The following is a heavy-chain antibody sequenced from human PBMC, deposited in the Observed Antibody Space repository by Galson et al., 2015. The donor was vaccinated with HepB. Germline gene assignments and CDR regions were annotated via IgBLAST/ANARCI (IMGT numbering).Heavy chain of an antibody. CDR3: VGFYDFWSGYYGVDT. CDR2: ISSDGKST. V-gene: IGHV3-64D*06. Sequence: SLRLSCAASGFTFDQYAMHWVRQAPGKGLEYLSSISSDGKSTYYADSVKGRFTISRDNSKSTLYLQMSSLRAEDTAVYYCVGFYDFWSGYYGVDTWGQGTLVTVSS. CDR1: GFTFDQYA. J-gene: IGHJ5*02. D-gene: IGHD3-3*01.